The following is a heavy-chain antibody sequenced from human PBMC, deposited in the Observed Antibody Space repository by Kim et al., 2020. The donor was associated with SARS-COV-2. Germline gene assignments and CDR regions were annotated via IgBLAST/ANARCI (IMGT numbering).Heavy chain of an antibody. CDR2: ISSSSSYT. D-gene: IGHD3-10*01. J-gene: IGHJ4*02. CDR3: ARGPYYGSGSYYKPLPAPFDY. CDR1: GFTFSDYY. Sequence: GGSLRLSCAASGFTFSDYYMSWIRQAPGKGLEWVSYISSSSSYTNYADSVKGRFTISRDNAKNSLYLQMNSLRAEDTAVYYCARGPYYGSGSYYKPLPAPFDYWGQGTLVTVSS. V-gene: IGHV3-11*06.